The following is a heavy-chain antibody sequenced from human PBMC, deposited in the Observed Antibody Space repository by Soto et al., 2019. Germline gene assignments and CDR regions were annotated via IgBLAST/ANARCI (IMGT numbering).Heavy chain of an antibody. D-gene: IGHD3-22*01. CDR1: GFTFSSYG. CDR3: AKDYYDSSGYIYY. Sequence: QVQLVESGGGVVQPGRSLRLSCAASGFTFSSYGMHWVRQAPGNGLEWVAVISYDGSNKYYADSVKGRFTISRDNSKNTLYLQMNSLRAEDTAVYYCAKDYYDSSGYIYYWGQGTLVTVSS. V-gene: IGHV3-30*18. J-gene: IGHJ4*02. CDR2: ISYDGSNK.